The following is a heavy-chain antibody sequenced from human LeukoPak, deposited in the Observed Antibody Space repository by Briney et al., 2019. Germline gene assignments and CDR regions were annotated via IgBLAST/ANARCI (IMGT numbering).Heavy chain of an antibody. J-gene: IGHJ4*02. Sequence: GGSLRLSCVPSGLTVSSNYMSWVRQAPGKGLEWVSVTYSGGSTDYADSVKGRFTISRDNSKNTLYLQMNSLRVEDTAVYYCAGGLDYARSYWGQGTLVTVSS. CDR3: AGGLDYARSY. CDR1: GLTVSSNY. D-gene: IGHD4/OR15-4a*01. V-gene: IGHV3-66*01. CDR2: TYSGGST.